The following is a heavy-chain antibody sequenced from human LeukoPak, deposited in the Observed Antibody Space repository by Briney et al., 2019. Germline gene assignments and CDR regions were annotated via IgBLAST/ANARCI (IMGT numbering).Heavy chain of an antibody. CDR3: ARGRTGAGGY. CDR2: IRYDGSNK. Sequence: GGSLRLSCAASGFTFSSYGMHWVRQAPGKGLEWVAFIRYDGSNKYYADSVKGRFTISRDNSKNTLHLQMNSLRAEETAVYYCARGRTGAGGYWGQGALVTVSS. D-gene: IGHD6-13*01. J-gene: IGHJ4*02. V-gene: IGHV3-30*02. CDR1: GFTFSSYG.